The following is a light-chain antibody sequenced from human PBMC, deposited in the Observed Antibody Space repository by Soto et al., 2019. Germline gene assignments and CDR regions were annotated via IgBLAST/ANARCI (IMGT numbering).Light chain of an antibody. CDR2: AAS. CDR3: QQSFSTPPS. CDR1: QTLNSY. J-gene: IGKJ2*01. Sequence: DIQMTQSPSSLSASVGDRVTITCRASQTLNSYLNWYQQKSPKAPKLLIYAASRFQSGVPSRFNGSGTTTDFTLTIASLQPEDFATYFCQQSFSTPPSFGQGTKL. V-gene: IGKV1-39*01.